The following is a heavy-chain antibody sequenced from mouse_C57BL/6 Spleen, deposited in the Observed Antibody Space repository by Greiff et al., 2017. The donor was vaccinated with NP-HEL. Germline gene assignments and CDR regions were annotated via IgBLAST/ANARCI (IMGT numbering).Heavy chain of an antibody. CDR3: AREPLTGTSWYFEV. CDR1: GYSITSGYD. Sequence: EVQRVESGPGMVKPSQSLSLTCTVTGYSITSGYDWHWIRHFPGNKLEWMGYISYSGSTNYNPSLKSRISITHDTSKNHFFLKLNSVTTEDTATYYCAREPLTGTSWYFEVWGTGTTVTVSS. D-gene: IGHD4-1*01. J-gene: IGHJ1*03. CDR2: ISYSGST. V-gene: IGHV3-1*01.